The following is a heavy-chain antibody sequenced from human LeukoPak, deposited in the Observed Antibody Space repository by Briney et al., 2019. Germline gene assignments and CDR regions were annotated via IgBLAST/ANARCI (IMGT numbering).Heavy chain of an antibody. CDR3: ARTTVTLDYYYYMDV. D-gene: IGHD4-11*01. Sequence: SETLSLTCTVSGGSISSYYWSWIRQPAGKGLEWIGRIYTSGSTNYNPSLKSRVTMSVDTSKNQFSLKLSSVTAADTAVYYCARTTVTLDYYYYMDVWGKGTTVTVSS. CDR1: GGSISSYY. CDR2: IYTSGST. V-gene: IGHV4-4*07. J-gene: IGHJ6*03.